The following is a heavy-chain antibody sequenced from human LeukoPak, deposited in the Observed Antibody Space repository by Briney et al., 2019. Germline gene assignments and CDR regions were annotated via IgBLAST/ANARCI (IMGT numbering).Heavy chain of an antibody. CDR1: GLTFSSYG. Sequence: SLRLSCASSGLTFSSYGMHWVRQAPGKGLEWVAVIWYDGSNKYYADSVKGRFTISRDNSKNTLYLQMNSLRAEDTAVYYCARESFEYSSSSGVDYWGQGTLVTVSS. V-gene: IGHV3-33*01. D-gene: IGHD6-6*01. CDR3: ARESFEYSSSSGVDY. J-gene: IGHJ4*02. CDR2: IWYDGSNK.